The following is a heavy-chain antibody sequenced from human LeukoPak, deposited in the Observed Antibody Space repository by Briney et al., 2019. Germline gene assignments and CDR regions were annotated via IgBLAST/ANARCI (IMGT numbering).Heavy chain of an antibody. CDR3: ARDGDNWNDGGANFSDY. CDR2: ISAYNGNT. Sequence: GASVKVSCKASGYTFTSYGISWVRQAPGQGLEWMGWISAYNGNTNYAQKLQGRVTMTTDTSTSTAYMELRSLRSDDTAVYYCARDGDNWNDGGANFSDYWGQGTLVTVSS. J-gene: IGHJ4*02. D-gene: IGHD1-1*01. CDR1: GYTFTSYG. V-gene: IGHV1-18*01.